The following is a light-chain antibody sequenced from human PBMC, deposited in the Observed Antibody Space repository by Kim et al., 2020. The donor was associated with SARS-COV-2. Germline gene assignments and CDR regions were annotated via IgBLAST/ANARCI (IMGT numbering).Light chain of an antibody. J-gene: IGLJ7*01. CDR1: SSDIGGYNY. Sequence: QSALTQPASVSGSPGQSITISCTGTSSDIGGYNYVSWYQQHPGKAPKLMIYDVSKRPSGVANRFSGSKSGNTASLTISGLQAEDEADYYCSSYTSSSSNSVFGGGTQVTVL. CDR2: DVS. V-gene: IGLV2-14*01. CDR3: SSYTSSSSNSV.